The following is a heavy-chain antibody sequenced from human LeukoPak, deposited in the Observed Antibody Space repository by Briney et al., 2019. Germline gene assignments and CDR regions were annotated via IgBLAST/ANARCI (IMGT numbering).Heavy chain of an antibody. CDR3: AKDSAKKYDDY. V-gene: IGHV3-30*02. CDR1: GFDFSSYG. D-gene: IGHD2/OR15-2a*01. CDR2: IRFDGSYK. J-gene: IGHJ4*02. Sequence: GGSLRLSCAASGFDFSSYGMHWVRQAPGKGLEWVAFIRFDGSYKDYADSVKGRFTISRDKSKNTLYLQMNSLRAEDTAVYYCAKDSAKKYDDYWGQGTLVTVSS.